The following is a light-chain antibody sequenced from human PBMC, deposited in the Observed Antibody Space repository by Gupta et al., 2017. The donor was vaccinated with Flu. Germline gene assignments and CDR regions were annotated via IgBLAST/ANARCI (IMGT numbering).Light chain of an antibody. CDR2: LVS. CDR1: QSLGYSDGSTV. J-gene: IGKJ1*01. V-gene: IGKV2-30*01. CDR3: MQGSHWPWA. Sequence: ISCRASQSLGYSDGSTVLHCFQQRPGQSPRRLIYLVSHRDSGVPDRFTGSGSGTEFTLKISRVEAEDVGIYFCMQGSHWPWAFGQGTKVEIK.